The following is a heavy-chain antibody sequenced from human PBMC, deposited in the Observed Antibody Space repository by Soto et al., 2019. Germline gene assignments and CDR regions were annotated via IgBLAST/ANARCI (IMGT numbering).Heavy chain of an antibody. Sequence: EVQLVESGGGLILPGGSLRLSCAASGVTVSNNYMRWVRQAPGKGLEWVSLIYSGGDTHYADSVKGRFTISRDSSKNTVYLQMNSLRAEDTAVYYCARDPPGIAASGAGAWGQGTLVTVSS. V-gene: IGHV3-53*01. CDR2: IYSGGDT. J-gene: IGHJ5*02. CDR3: ARDPPGIAASGAGA. D-gene: IGHD6-13*01. CDR1: GVTVSNNY.